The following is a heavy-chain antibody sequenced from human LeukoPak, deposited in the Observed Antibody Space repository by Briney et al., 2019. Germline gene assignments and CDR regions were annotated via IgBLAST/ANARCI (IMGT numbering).Heavy chain of an antibody. CDR3: ARAISGYDSEDY. J-gene: IGHJ4*02. V-gene: IGHV1-2*02. CDR2: INPNSGGT. D-gene: IGHD5-12*01. CDR1: GYTFTGYY. Sequence: ASVKVSCKASGYTFTGYYMHWVRQAPGQGLEWMGWINPNSGGTNYAQKFQGRVTMTRDTSISTAYMELSRLRSDDTAVYYCARAISGYDSEDYWGQGTLVTVSS.